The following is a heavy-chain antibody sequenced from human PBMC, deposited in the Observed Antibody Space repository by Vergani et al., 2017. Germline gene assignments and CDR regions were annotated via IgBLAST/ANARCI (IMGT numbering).Heavy chain of an antibody. J-gene: IGHJ4*02. CDR1: GYTFSSYG. Sequence: QVQLVQSGAEVKKPGASVKVSCKASGYTFSSYGISWVRQAPGQGLEWMGWISAYNGNTNHAQKVQGRVTMTTDTSTSTAYMELRSLRSDDTAVYYCARPHGDIRPPDPRRLDYWGQGTLVTVSS. D-gene: IGHD6-6*01. CDR3: ARPHGDIRPPDPRRLDY. V-gene: IGHV1-18*01. CDR2: ISAYNGNT.